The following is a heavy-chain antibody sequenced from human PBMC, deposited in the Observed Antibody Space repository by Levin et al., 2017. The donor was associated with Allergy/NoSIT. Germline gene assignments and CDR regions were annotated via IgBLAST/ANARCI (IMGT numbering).Heavy chain of an antibody. CDR3: ARHCSGRSCDDY. J-gene: IGHJ4*02. CDR1: RYAFNTYG. Sequence: GESLKISCQASRYAFNTYGITWVRQAPGRGLEWMGWISGYNGNTKYAQKFQDRVIVTRDTSTSTAYMELRSLRSDDTAVYYCARHCSGRSCDDYWGQGTLVTVSS. V-gene: IGHV1-18*01. CDR2: ISGYNGNT. D-gene: IGHD2-15*01.